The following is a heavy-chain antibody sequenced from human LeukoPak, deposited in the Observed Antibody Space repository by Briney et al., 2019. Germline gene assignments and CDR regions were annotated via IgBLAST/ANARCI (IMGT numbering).Heavy chain of an antibody. J-gene: IGHJ4*02. D-gene: IGHD3-22*01. CDR1: GGSISSGSYY. CDR3: ARSGGYYFYYFDY. Sequence: SETLSLTCTVSGGSISSGSYYWSWIRQPAGKGLEWIGRIYTSGSTNYNPSLKSRVTISVDTSKNQFSLKLSSVTAADTAVYYCARSGGYYFYYFDYWGQGTLVTVSS. V-gene: IGHV4-61*02. CDR2: IYTSGST.